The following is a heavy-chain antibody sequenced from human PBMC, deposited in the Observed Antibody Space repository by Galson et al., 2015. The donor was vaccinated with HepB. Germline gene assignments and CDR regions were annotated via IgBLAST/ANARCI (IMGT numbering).Heavy chain of an antibody. CDR3: ARDFRGLVVPAAYERTHGEGWFDP. V-gene: IGHV4-31*03. J-gene: IGHJ5*02. D-gene: IGHD2-2*01. CDR2: IYYSGGT. CDR1: GGSISSGGYY. Sequence: TLSLTCTVSGGSISSGGYYWSWIRQHPGKGLEWIGYIYYSGGTYYNPSLKSRVTISVDTSKNQFSLKLSSVTAADTAVYYCARDFRGLVVPAAYERTHGEGWFDPWGQGTLVIVSS.